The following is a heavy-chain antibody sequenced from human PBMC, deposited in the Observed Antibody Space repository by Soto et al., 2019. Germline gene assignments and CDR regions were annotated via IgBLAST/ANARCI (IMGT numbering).Heavy chain of an antibody. CDR1: GGTFSSYA. V-gene: IGHV1-69*13. J-gene: IGHJ6*02. CDR3: ARVPTLRYFAPIGNYGMDV. CDR2: IIPIFGTA. D-gene: IGHD3-9*01. Sequence: SVKVSCKASGGTFSSYAISWVRQAPGQGLEWMGGIIPIFGTANYAQKFQGRVTITADESTSTAYMELSSLRSEDTAVYYCARVPTLRYFAPIGNYGMDVWGQGTTVTVSS.